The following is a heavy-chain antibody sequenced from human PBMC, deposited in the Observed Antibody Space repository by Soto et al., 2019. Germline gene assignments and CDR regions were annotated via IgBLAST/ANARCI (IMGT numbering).Heavy chain of an antibody. J-gene: IGHJ6*02. V-gene: IGHV3-9*01. CDR3: VRDTSSGGADV. Sequence: EEELVESGGGLVQPGRSLRLSCATSGFTLRDSAMHWVRQVPGGGLEWVSGILASGDVGYVDSVRGRFTMSRDVAKSSLHPQTHSLKTADTALSYCVRDTSSGGADVWGQGTTVTVSS. D-gene: IGHD6-6*01. CDR2: ILASGDV. CDR1: GFTLRDSA.